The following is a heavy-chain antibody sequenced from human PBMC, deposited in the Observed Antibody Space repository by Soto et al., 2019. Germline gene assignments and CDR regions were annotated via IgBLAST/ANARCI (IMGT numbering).Heavy chain of an antibody. CDR1: GFTFSYYS. J-gene: IGHJ4*02. CDR2: SSSGRTTI. V-gene: IGHV3-48*01. CDR3: AIEAAGDFIDY. D-gene: IGHD3-16*01. Sequence: EVQLVESGGGLVQPGVSLRLSCAASGFTFSYYSMNWVRQAPGKGLEWVSYSSSGRTTIYYAESVKGRFTISRDNGKNALYLQMNSLRAEDTAVYYCAIEAAGDFIDYWGQGTLVTVSS.